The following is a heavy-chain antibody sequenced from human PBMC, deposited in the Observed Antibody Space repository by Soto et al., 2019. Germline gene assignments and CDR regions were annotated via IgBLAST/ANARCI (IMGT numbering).Heavy chain of an antibody. Sequence: GSLRLSCAASGFTFSIFAMSWVRQSPGKGLEWVSTISGSGGSTYYADAVKGRFTISRDNSMGTLYLQMKSLRVEDTAIYYCAKEVSLGSTVDLGYWGQGTLVTVSS. J-gene: IGHJ4*02. CDR3: AKEVSLGSTVDLGY. CDR2: ISGSGGST. CDR1: GFTFSIFA. D-gene: IGHD7-27*01. V-gene: IGHV3-23*01.